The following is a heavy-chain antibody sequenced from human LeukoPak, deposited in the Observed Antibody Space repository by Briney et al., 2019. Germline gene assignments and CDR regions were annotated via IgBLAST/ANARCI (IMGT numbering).Heavy chain of an antibody. J-gene: IGHJ4*02. CDR1: GFTFSNYA. V-gene: IGHV3-23*01. Sequence: PGGSLRLSCAGSGFTFSNYAMTWVRQAPGKGLGWVSSVSGSGRNTFYPDSVEGRFTTSRDNSKNTVYLQMNSLRADDTAVYYCVKSRRVGANQRGLFDYWGQGTLVTVSP. CDR3: VKSRRVGANQRGLFDY. D-gene: IGHD1-26*01. CDR2: VSGSGRNT.